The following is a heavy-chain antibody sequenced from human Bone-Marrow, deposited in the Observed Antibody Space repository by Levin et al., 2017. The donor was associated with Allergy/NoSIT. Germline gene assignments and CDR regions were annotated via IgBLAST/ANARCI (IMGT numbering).Heavy chain of an antibody. V-gene: IGHV3-48*03. CDR3: ASGPISDY. CDR1: GFSFITYE. CDR2: ISESGGTI. J-gene: IGHJ4*02. D-gene: IGHD5-24*01. Sequence: GGSLRLSCEASGFSFITYEMTWVRQAPGKGLEWVSYISESGGTIYYADAVKGRFTISRDNAKNSLFLQMNGLRAEDTAVYYCASGPISDYWGQGTLVTVSS.